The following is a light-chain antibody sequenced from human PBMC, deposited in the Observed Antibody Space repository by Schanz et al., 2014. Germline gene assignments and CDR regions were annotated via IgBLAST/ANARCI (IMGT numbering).Light chain of an antibody. CDR1: QSVSSN. Sequence: EIVLTQSPGTLSVSPGEGATLSCRASQSVSSNLAWYQQKPGQAPRLLIYGASTRATGIPARFSGSGSGTEFTLTISSLQSEDFAVYYCQQYNIWPLAFGQGTKVEIK. J-gene: IGKJ1*01. CDR3: QQYNIWPLA. CDR2: GAS. V-gene: IGKV3-15*01.